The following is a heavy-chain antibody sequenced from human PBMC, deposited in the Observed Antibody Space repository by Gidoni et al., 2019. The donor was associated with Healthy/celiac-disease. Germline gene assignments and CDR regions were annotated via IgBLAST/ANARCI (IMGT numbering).Heavy chain of an antibody. CDR2: ISSSGSTI. Sequence: EVQLVESGGGLVQPGGSLRLSCAASGFTFSSYEMNWVRQAPGKGLEWVSYISSSGSTIYYADSVKGRFTISRDNAKNSLYLQMNSLRAEDTAVYYCAREEDGSGSYSLDYWGQGTLVTVSS. V-gene: IGHV3-48*03. CDR1: GFTFSSYE. CDR3: AREEDGSGSYSLDY. J-gene: IGHJ4*02. D-gene: IGHD3-10*01.